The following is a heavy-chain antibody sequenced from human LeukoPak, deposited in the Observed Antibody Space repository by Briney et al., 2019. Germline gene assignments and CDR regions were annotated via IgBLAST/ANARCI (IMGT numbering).Heavy chain of an antibody. Sequence: GGSLRLSCAASGFTFDDYAMHWVRQAPGKGLEWVSGISWNSGSIGYADSVKGRFTISRDNAKNSLYLQMNSLRAEDTALYYCAKGRWELRDAFDIWGQGTMVTVSS. CDR2: ISWNSGSI. V-gene: IGHV3-9*01. CDR1: GFTFDDYA. CDR3: AKGRWELRDAFDI. J-gene: IGHJ3*02. D-gene: IGHD1-26*01.